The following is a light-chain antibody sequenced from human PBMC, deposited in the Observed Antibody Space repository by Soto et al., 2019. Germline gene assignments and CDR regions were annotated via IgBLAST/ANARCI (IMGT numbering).Light chain of an antibody. CDR1: SSNIGAGYD. Sequence: QSVLTQPPSVSGAPGQRVTISCTGSSSNIGAGYDVHWYQQLPGTAPKLLIYGNSNRPSGVPDRFSGSKSGTSASLAITGLQDEDEADYYCQSYDSSLSGSIVIGGGTKLTVL. V-gene: IGLV1-40*01. J-gene: IGLJ2*01. CDR2: GNS. CDR3: QSYDSSLSGSIV.